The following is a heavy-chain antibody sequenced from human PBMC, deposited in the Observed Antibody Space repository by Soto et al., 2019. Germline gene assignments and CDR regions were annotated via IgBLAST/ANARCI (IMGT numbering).Heavy chain of an antibody. V-gene: IGHV3-15*01. D-gene: IGHD6-13*01. CDR1: GFPLGFSNAW. J-gene: IGHJ3*02. Sequence: EVQVVESGGGLVKPGESLTLSCTVSGFPLGFSNAWIRWVRQAPGKGLEWVGRIRRQTDGGPAGPTDYAAPVKGRFTISRDDSKSTIFLKINSLNKEVTVTYYCASGVAGAFEMWRQGTMVPVSP. CDR3: ASGVAGAFEM. CDR2: IRRQTDGGPAGPT.